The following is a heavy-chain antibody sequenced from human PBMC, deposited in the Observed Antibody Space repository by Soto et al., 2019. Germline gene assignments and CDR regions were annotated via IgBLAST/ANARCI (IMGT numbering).Heavy chain of an antibody. V-gene: IGHV3-7*01. CDR3: ARDSLIEYSSSWH. J-gene: IGHJ4*02. D-gene: IGHD6-13*01. CDR2: IKQDGSEK. Sequence: PGGSLSLSCAASGFTFSSYWMSWVRQAPGKGLEWVANIKQDGSEKYYVDSVKGRFTISRDNAKNSLYLQMNSLRAEDTAVYYCARDSLIEYSSSWHWGQGTLVTVSS. CDR1: GFTFSSYW.